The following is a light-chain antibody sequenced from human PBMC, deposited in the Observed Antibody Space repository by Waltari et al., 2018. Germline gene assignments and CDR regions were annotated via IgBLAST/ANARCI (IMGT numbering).Light chain of an antibody. CDR3: QQYISFPLT. CDR2: SAS. Sequence: DIQVTQSPSSLSASVGDRVTITCRASQDIINYLAWFQQKPGKPPKSLIYSASSMHRGVSDRFSGSGSGTEFTLTITSLQPEDVATYYCQQYISFPLTFGPGTKVGIK. V-gene: IGKV1-16*01. J-gene: IGKJ3*01. CDR1: QDIINY.